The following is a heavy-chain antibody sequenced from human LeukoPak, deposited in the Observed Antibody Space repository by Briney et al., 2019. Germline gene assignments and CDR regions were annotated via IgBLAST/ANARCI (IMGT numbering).Heavy chain of an antibody. CDR3: ARIMSVAAGSGLFDP. V-gene: IGHV4-4*07. CDR1: GGSLSGYY. D-gene: IGHD6-19*01. J-gene: IGHJ5*02. Sequence: SETLSLTCSVSGGSLSGYYWTWIRQPAGKGLEWIGRIHTSGSTTYRPSLKSRVSMSIDTSKSQFTLRLRSVTTADMAVYYCARIMSVAAGSGLFDPWGQGILVTVSS. CDR2: IHTSGST.